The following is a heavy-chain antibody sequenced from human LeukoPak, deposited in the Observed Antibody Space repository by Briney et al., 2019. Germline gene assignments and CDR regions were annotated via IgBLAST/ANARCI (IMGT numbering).Heavy chain of an antibody. D-gene: IGHD6-19*01. CDR1: GFTFSSYS. Sequence: GGSLRLSCAASGFTFSSYSMNWVRQAPGKGLEWVSSISSSSSYIYYTDSVKGRFTISRDNAKNSLYLQMNSLRAEDTAVYYCATTVASTADYWGQGTLVTVSS. CDR2: ISSSSSYI. CDR3: ATTVASTADY. J-gene: IGHJ4*02. V-gene: IGHV3-21*01.